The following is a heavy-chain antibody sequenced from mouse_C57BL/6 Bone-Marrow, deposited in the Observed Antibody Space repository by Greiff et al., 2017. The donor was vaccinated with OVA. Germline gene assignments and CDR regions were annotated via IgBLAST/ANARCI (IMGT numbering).Heavy chain of an antibody. J-gene: IGHJ3*01. V-gene: IGHV1-81*01. CDR2: IYPRSGNT. CDR1: GYTFTSYG. D-gene: IGHD2-4*01. Sequence: QVHVKQSGAELARPGASVKLSCKASGYTFTSYGISWVKQRTGQGLEWIGEIYPRSGNTYYNEKFKGKATLTADKSSSTAYMELRSLTSEDSAVYFCARRDYDSLAYWGQGTLVTVSA. CDR3: ARRDYDSLAY.